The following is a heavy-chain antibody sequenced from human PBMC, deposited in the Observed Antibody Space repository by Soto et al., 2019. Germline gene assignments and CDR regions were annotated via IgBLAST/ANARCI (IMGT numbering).Heavy chain of an antibody. D-gene: IGHD3-3*01. CDR3: ASDTSYDFWSGYVGFEP. J-gene: IGHJ5*02. Sequence: SETLSLTCTVSGGSVSSGSHYWSWIRQPPGKGLEWIGNIYYSGSTKYNPSLKSRVTISVDRSRNHFSLNLRSVTTADTALYYCASDTSYDFWSGYVGFEPWGQGTLVTV. CDR2: IYYSGST. CDR1: GGSVSSGSHY. V-gene: IGHV4-61*03.